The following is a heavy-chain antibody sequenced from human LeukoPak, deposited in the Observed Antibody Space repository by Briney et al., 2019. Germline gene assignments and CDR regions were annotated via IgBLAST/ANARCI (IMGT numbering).Heavy chain of an antibody. J-gene: IGHJ2*01. CDR3: ARLVARRWYFDL. D-gene: IGHD6-6*01. V-gene: IGHV4-39*07. CDR1: GGSISSGSYY. Sequence: SQTLSLTYTVSGGSISSGSYYWSWIRQPPGKGLEWIGEINHSGSTNYNPSLKSRVTISVDTSKNQFSLKLSSVTAADTAVYYCARLVARRWYFDLWGRGTLVTVSS. CDR2: INHSGST.